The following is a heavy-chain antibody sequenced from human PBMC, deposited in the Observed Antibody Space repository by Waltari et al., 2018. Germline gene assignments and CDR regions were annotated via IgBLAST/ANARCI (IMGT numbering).Heavy chain of an antibody. Sequence: QVQLVESGGGVVQPGRSLRLSCAASGFGLKNYGIHWVRQAPGKGLWSVAVFWYDGSNKFYAESVKGRFTISRDNSENTVYLQMKSLRVEDTAVYYCARDDHGDYEYYGMDVWGPGTTVTVSS. CDR3: ARDDHGDYEYYGMDV. CDR1: GFGLKNYG. D-gene: IGHD4-17*01. V-gene: IGHV3-33*01. CDR2: FWYDGSNK. J-gene: IGHJ6*02.